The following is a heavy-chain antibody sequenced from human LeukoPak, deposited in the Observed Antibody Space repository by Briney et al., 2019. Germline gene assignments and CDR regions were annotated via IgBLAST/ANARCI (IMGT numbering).Heavy chain of an antibody. CDR1: GGSISSYY. D-gene: IGHD3-3*01. V-gene: IGHV4-59*01. CDR3: ARGKSLFGAFDY. CDR2: IYYSGST. J-gene: IGHJ4*02. Sequence: SETLSLTCTVSGGSISSYYWSWIRQPPGKGLEWIGYIYYSGSTNYNPSLKSRVTISVDTSKNQFSLKLSSATAADTAVYYCARGKSLFGAFDYWGQGTLVTVSS.